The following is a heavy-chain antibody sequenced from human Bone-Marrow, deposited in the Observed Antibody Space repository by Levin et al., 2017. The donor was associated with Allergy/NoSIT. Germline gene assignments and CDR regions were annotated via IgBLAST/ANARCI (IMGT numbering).Heavy chain of an antibody. J-gene: IGHJ6*02. CDR2: IYPGDSDT. Sequence: GASVKVSCKGSGYSFTSYWIGWVRQMPGKGLEWMGIIYPGDSDTRYSPSFQGQVTISADKSISTAYLQWSSLKASDTAMYYCARWELDYYYYYGMDVWGQGTTVTVSS. D-gene: IGHD1-26*01. V-gene: IGHV5-51*01. CDR1: GYSFTSYW. CDR3: ARWELDYYYYYGMDV.